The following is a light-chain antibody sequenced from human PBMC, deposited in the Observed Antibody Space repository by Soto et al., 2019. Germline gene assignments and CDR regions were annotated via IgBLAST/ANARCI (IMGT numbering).Light chain of an antibody. CDR1: QSFSSSY. V-gene: IGKV3-20*01. CDR2: GAS. J-gene: IGKJ3*01. CDR3: QHYGSALFT. Sequence: EIVLTQSPGTLSLSPGERATLSCRASQSFSSSYLAWYQQKPGQAPRLLIYGASSRATGIPDRFSGSGSGTDLTLTISSLEHEDFAVYYCQHYGSALFTFGPGTKVDVK.